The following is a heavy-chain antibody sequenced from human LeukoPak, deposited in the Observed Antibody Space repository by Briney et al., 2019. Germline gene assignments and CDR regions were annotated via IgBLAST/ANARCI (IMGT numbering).Heavy chain of an antibody. CDR3: AKDRYSSSWNFDY. D-gene: IGHD6-13*01. CDR1: GGTFSSYG. J-gene: IGHJ4*02. Sequence: SCKASGGTFSSYGMHWVRQAPGKGLEWVAVIWYDGSNKYYADSVKGRFTISRDNSKNTLYLQMNSLRAEDTAVYYCAKDRYSSSWNFDYWGQGTLVTVSS. CDR2: IWYDGSNK. V-gene: IGHV3-33*06.